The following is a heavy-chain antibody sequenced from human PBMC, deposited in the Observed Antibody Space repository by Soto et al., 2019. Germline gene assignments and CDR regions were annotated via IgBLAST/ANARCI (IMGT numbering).Heavy chain of an antibody. Sequence: QLQLQESGPGLVKPSETLSLTCTVSGGSISSSSYYWGWIRQAPGKGLEWIGSIYYSGSTYYNPSLKSRVTISVDTSKNQFSLKLSSVTAADTAVYYCARQITMIVVVNRAPLTDWGQGTLVTVSS. CDR1: GGSISSSSYY. CDR2: IYYSGST. D-gene: IGHD3-22*01. J-gene: IGHJ4*02. V-gene: IGHV4-39*01. CDR3: ARQITMIVVVNRAPLTD.